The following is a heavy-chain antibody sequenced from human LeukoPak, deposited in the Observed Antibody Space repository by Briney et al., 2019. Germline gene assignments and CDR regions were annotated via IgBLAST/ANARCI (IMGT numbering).Heavy chain of an antibody. Sequence: PGGSLRLSCAASGFTFSSYSMNWVRQAPGKGLEWVSYISSGSSTIYYADSVKGRFTISRDNAKNSLYLQMNSLRAEDTAVYYCARPGSGSSRWGGGYYYYMDVWGKGTTVTVSS. V-gene: IGHV3-48*01. CDR3: ARPGSGSSRWGGGYYYYMDV. D-gene: IGHD1-26*01. CDR2: ISSGSSTI. CDR1: GFTFSSYS. J-gene: IGHJ6*03.